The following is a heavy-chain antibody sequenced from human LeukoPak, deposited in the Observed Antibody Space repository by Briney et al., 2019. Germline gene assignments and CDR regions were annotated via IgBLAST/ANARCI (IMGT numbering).Heavy chain of an antibody. V-gene: IGHV1-69*13. CDR2: IIPIFGTA. CDR3: ARGVATIDYYYYMDV. D-gene: IGHD5-12*01. CDR1: GYTFTSYG. Sequence: SVRVSCKASGYTFTSYGISWVRQAPGQGLEWMGGIIPIFGTANYAQKFQGRVTITADESTSTAYMELSSLRSEDTAVYYCARGVATIDYYYYMDVWGKGTTVTISS. J-gene: IGHJ6*03.